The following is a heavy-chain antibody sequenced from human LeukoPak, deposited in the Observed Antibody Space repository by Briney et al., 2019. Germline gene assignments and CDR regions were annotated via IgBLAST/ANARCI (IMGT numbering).Heavy chain of an antibody. D-gene: IGHD6-13*01. CDR1: GYTFTRYN. V-gene: IGHV1-2*02. J-gene: IGHJ4*02. CDR2: INPNSGAT. Sequence: GASVKVSCKVSGYTFTRYNFHWVRQAPGQGLEWMGWINPNSGATSYAQKFQGRVTLTSDTSTSTAYMEVNGLRSDDTAVYSCVRGGGTSWFDYWGQGTPVTVSS. CDR3: VRGGGTSWFDY.